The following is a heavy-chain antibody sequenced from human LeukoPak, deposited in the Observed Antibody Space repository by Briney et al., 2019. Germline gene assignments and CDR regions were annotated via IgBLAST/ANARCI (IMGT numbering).Heavy chain of an antibody. D-gene: IGHD4/OR15-4a*01. Sequence: SETLSLTCAVYGGSFSDYFWSWFRQPPGKGLEWIGEVHHSGSTNYNPSLKSRVVISVDTSKNQFSLRLNSVSAADTAMHYCAADYTRSFRSWGQGTLVTVSS. J-gene: IGHJ5*02. CDR2: VHHSGST. CDR3: AADYTRSFRS. V-gene: IGHV4-34*01. CDR1: GGSFSDYF.